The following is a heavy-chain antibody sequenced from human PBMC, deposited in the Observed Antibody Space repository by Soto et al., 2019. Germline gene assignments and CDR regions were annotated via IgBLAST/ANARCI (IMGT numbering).Heavy chain of an antibody. Sequence: GASVKVSCKASGYTFTSYHITWVRQAPGQGLEWMGWISAYNGNTNYAQNFQGRVSMTTDSSTTTAYMELRNLRSDDTAVYYCARITSSAWYFCDYWGLGTLVTAPQ. V-gene: IGHV1-18*01. J-gene: IGHJ4*02. CDR3: ARITSSAWYFCDY. D-gene: IGHD6-19*01. CDR2: ISAYNGNT. CDR1: GYTFTSYH.